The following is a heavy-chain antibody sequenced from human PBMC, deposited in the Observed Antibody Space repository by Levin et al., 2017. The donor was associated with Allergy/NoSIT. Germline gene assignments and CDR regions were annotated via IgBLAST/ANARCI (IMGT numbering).Heavy chain of an antibody. D-gene: IGHD6-19*01. CDR1: GFTFSSYG. CDR3: AKNLRGYSSGWYYFDY. CDR2: ISYDGSNK. V-gene: IGHV3-30*18. Sequence: GESLKISCAASGFTFSSYGMHWVRQAPGKGLEWVAVISYDGSNKYYADSVKGRFTISRDNSKNTLYLQMNSLRAEDTAVYYCAKNLRGYSSGWYYFDYWGQGTLVTVSS. J-gene: IGHJ4*02.